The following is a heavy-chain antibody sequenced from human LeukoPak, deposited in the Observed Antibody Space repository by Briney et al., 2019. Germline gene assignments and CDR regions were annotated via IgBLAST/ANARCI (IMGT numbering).Heavy chain of an antibody. J-gene: IGHJ5*02. V-gene: IGHV3-48*01. CDR1: GFTFSSFS. CDR2: ISSSSSTI. D-gene: IGHD1-1*01. CDR3: ASVGNWNDDGNWFDP. Sequence: PGGSLRLSCAASGFTFSSFSMNWVRQAPGKGLEWVSYISSSSSTIYYADSVKGRFTISRDNAKNSLYLQMNSLRAEDTAVYYCASVGNWNDDGNWFDPWGQGTLVTVSS.